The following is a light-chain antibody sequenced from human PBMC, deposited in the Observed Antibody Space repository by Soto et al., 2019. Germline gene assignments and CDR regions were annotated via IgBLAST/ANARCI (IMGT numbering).Light chain of an antibody. CDR2: QDS. Sequence: SYELTQPPSVSVSPGQTASITCSGDKLGDKYACWYQQKPGQSPVLVIYQDSKRPSGIPERFSGSNSGNTATLTISGTQAMDEADYSCQAWASSTAVVFGGGTQLTVL. CDR1: KLGDKY. J-gene: IGLJ2*01. V-gene: IGLV3-1*01. CDR3: QAWASSTAVV.